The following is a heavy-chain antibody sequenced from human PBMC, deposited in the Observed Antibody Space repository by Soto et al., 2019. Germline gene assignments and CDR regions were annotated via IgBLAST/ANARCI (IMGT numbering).Heavy chain of an antibody. CDR1: GFTFSSYG. J-gene: IGHJ6*03. Sequence: GGSLRLSCAASGFTFSSYGMHWVRQAPGKGLEWVAVIWYDGSNKYYADSVKGRFTISRDNSKNTLYLQMNSLRAEDTAVYYCARVARVGTMVRGVLMDVWGKGTTVTVSS. D-gene: IGHD3-10*01. CDR2: IWYDGSNK. CDR3: ARVARVGTMVRGVLMDV. V-gene: IGHV3-33*01.